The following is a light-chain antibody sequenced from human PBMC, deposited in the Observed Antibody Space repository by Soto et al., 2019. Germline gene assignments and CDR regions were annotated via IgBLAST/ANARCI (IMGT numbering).Light chain of an antibody. CDR3: QQYNEWRT. CDR2: GAS. Sequence: EIVMTQSPATLSVSPGERATLSCRASQNIRSNLAWYQQKPGQAPRLLIYGASTRANGIPVRFSGSGSGTEFTLIISSLQSEDFAVYYCQQYNEWRTFGQGTKVEIK. V-gene: IGKV3D-15*01. CDR1: QNIRSN. J-gene: IGKJ1*01.